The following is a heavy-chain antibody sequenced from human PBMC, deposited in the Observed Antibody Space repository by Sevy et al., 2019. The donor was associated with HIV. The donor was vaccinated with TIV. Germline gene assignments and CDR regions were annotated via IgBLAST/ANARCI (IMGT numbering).Heavy chain of an antibody. V-gene: IGHV4-59*01. CDR1: GGSISSYY. D-gene: IGHD1-26*01. Sequence: SETLSLTCTVSGGSISSYYWSWIRQPPGKGLEWIGYIYYLGSTNYNPSLKSRVTISVDTSKNQFSLKLNSVTAADTAVYYCARDQVHSGSRSGAFDIWRQGTMVTVSS. CDR2: IYYLGST. CDR3: ARDQVHSGSRSGAFDI. J-gene: IGHJ3*02.